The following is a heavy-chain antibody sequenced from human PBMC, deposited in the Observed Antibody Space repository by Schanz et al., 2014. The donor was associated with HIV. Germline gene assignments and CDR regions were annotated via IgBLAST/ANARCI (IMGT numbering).Heavy chain of an antibody. D-gene: IGHD2-2*01. Sequence: HVQLVESGGGMVLPGTSLRLSCAASGGTFSAHAFHWVRQAPGRGLEWVALISHDGSNKYYADSVKGRFTVSRDNSKNRVFLQMNSLSTEDAAVYHCARSQKGTSCCSPLDFWGQGTPVTV. CDR1: GGTFSAHA. CDR2: ISHDGSNK. J-gene: IGHJ4*02. CDR3: ARSQKGTSCCSPLDF. V-gene: IGHV3-30*03.